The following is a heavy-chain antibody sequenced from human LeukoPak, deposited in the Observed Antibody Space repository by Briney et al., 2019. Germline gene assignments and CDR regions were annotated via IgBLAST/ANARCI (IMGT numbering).Heavy chain of an antibody. CDR1: GGSISSYY. CDR2: IYRSGST. CDR3: ARGRGYSGYDPFDY. Sequence: SETLSLTCTVSGGSISSYYWSWIRQPPGKGLEWLGYIYRSGSTNYNPPLKSRVTISVDTSKNQFSLKLSSVTAADTAVYYCARGRGYSGYDPFDYWGQGILVTVSS. V-gene: IGHV4-59*01. J-gene: IGHJ4*02. D-gene: IGHD5-12*01.